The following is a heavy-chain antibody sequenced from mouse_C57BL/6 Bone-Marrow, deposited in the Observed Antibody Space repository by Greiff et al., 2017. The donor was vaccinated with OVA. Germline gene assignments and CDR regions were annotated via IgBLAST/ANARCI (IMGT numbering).Heavy chain of an antibody. D-gene: IGHD1-1*01. CDR1: GFTFSSYA. CDR2: ISSGGDYI. J-gene: IGHJ3*01. CDR3: TREDYYGSSYNSWFAY. V-gene: IGHV5-9-1*02. Sequence: EVKLMESGEGLVKPGGSLKLSCAASGFTFSSYAMSWVRQTPEKRLEWVAYISSGGDYIYYADTVKGRFTISRDNARNTLYLQMSSLKSEDTAMYYCTREDYYGSSYNSWFAYWGQGTLVTVSA.